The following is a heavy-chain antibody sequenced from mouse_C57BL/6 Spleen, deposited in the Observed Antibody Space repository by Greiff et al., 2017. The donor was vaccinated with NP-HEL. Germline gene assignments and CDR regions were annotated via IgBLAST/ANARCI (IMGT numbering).Heavy chain of an antibody. V-gene: IGHV5-17*01. Sequence: EVKLVEPGGGLVKPGGSLKLPCAASGFTFSDYGMHWVRQAPEKGLEWVAYISSGSSTIYYADTVKGRFTISRDNAKNTLFLQMTSLRSEDTAMYYCARGLYAMDYWGQGTSVTVAS. CDR1: GFTFSDYG. CDR3: ARGLYAMDY. J-gene: IGHJ4*01. CDR2: ISSGSSTI.